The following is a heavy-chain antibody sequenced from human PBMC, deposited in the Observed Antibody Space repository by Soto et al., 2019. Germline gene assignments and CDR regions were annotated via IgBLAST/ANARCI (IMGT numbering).Heavy chain of an antibody. J-gene: IGHJ5*02. CDR2: IYYSGST. Sequence: QLQLQESGPGLVKPSETLSLTCTVSGGSISSSSYYWGWIRQPPGKGLEWIGSIYYSGSTYYNPSLKSRVTISVDTSKNQFSLKLSSVTPADTAVYYCARRGWELLSWFDPWGQGTLVTVSS. CDR3: ARRGWELLSWFDP. CDR1: GGSISSSSYY. D-gene: IGHD1-26*01. V-gene: IGHV4-39*01.